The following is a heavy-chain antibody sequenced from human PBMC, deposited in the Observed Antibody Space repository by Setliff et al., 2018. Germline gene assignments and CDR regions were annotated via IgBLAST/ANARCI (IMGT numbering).Heavy chain of an antibody. D-gene: IGHD3-10*01. CDR1: GFTFSSYS. CDR3: ARGYYGSGSYPHPDY. V-gene: IGHV3-48*01. CDR2: ISSSSSTI. Sequence: GGSLRLSCAASGFTFSSYSMNWVRQAPGKGLEWVSYISSSSSTIYYADSVKGRFTISRDNAKNSLYLQMNSLRAEDTAVYYRARGYYGSGSYPHPDYWGQGTLVTVSS. J-gene: IGHJ4*02.